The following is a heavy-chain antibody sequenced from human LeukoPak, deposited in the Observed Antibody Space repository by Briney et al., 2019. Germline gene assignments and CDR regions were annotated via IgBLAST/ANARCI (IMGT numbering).Heavy chain of an antibody. CDR1: GYTFTSYR. CDR3: ARDNSVEDTAWWFTP. D-gene: IGHD4-23*01. CDR2: ISAYNGNT. Sequence: ASVKVSCKASGYTFTSYRLRWVRQAPGEGLEWMGWISAYNGNTNYAQKLHGRVTMATDTSTSTAYMERRSVRSDDTAVYYCARDNSVEDTAWWFTPWGQPTLVTVPS. V-gene: IGHV1-18*01. J-gene: IGHJ5*02.